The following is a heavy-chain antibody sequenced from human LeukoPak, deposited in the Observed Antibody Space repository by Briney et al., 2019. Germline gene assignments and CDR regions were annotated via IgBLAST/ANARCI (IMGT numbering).Heavy chain of an antibody. Sequence: GGSLRLSCAASGFTFSSYSMNWVRRAPGKGLEWVSSISSSSSYIYYADSVKGRFTISRDNAKNSLYLQMNSLRAEDTAVYYCARVTILRHLDYWGQGTLVTVSS. CDR3: ARVTILRHLDY. J-gene: IGHJ4*02. CDR1: GFTFSSYS. D-gene: IGHD5-24*01. V-gene: IGHV3-21*01. CDR2: ISSSSSYI.